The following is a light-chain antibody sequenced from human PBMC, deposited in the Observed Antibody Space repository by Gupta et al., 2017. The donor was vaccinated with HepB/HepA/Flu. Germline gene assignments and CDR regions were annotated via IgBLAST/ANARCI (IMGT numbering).Light chain of an antibody. CDR3: AAWEDSLNGRV. J-gene: IGLJ3*02. Sequence: QSVLTQPPSASGTPGRRVTTSCSGSSSNIGSNTVTWYQQLPGTAPKLLIYSNNKRPSGVPDRFSGSKSGTSASLAISGLQSEDEADYYCAAWEDSLNGRVFGGGTKLTVL. V-gene: IGLV1-44*01. CDR2: SNN. CDR1: SSNIGSNT.